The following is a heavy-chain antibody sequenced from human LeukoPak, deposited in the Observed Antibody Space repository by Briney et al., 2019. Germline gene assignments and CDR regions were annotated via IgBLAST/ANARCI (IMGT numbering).Heavy chain of an antibody. D-gene: IGHD3-22*01. V-gene: IGHV3-11*06. CDR1: GFTLSDYY. Sequence: SGGSLRLPRAASGFTLSDYYMSWIRPAPGKGLVWVSYISSNSSYTNYADSVKGRFTNSRDNAKKSLYLQMNSLRAEDTAVYYCAAHPYDSSGYPSQLDDCWGQGTLVTVSS. CDR2: ISSNSSYT. J-gene: IGHJ4*02. CDR3: AAHPYDSSGYPSQLDDC.